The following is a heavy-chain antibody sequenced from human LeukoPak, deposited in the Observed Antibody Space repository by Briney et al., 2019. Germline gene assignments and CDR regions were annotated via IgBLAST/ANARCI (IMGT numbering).Heavy chain of an antibody. CDR2: IYYSGST. V-gene: IGHV4-39*07. CDR1: GGSISSSSYY. Sequence: PSETLSLTCTVSGGSISSSSYYWGWIRQPPGKGLEWIGSIYYSGSTYYNPSLKSRVTISVDTSKNQFSLKLSSVTAADTAVYYCASLDTVVVLNWGQGTLVTVSS. D-gene: IGHD3-22*01. J-gene: IGHJ4*02. CDR3: ASLDTVVVLN.